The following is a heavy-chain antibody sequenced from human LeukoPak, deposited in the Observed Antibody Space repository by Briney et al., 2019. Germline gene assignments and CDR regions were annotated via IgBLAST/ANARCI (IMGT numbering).Heavy chain of an antibody. V-gene: IGHV1-69*13. D-gene: IGHD1-26*01. CDR1: GGTFSSYA. CDR2: IIPIFGTA. Sequence: SVKVSCKASGGTFSSYAISWVRQAPGQGLEWMGGIIPIFGTANYAQKFQGRVTITADESTSTAYMELSSQRSEDTAVYYCARLLVLVGATPGYFDYWGQGTLVTVSS. CDR3: ARLLVLVGATPGYFDY. J-gene: IGHJ4*02.